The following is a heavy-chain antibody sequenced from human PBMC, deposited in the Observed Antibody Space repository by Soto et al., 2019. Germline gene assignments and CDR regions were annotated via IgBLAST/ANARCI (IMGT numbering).Heavy chain of an antibody. CDR2: IYHSGST. J-gene: IGHJ4*02. V-gene: IGHV4-4*02. CDR1: GGSISSSNW. Sequence: SETLSLTCAVSGGSISSSNWWSWVRQPPGKGLEWIGEIYHSGSTNYNPSLKSRVTISVDKSKNQFSLKLSSVTAADTAVYYCARENSPYYDSSGYSYFDYWGQGTLVTSPQ. CDR3: ARENSPYYDSSGYSYFDY. D-gene: IGHD3-22*01.